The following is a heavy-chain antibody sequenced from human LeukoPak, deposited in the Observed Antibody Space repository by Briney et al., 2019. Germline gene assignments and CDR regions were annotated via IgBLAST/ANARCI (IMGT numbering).Heavy chain of an antibody. V-gene: IGHV3-30*02. D-gene: IGHD6-19*01. CDR3: AREGSGWLYDY. Sequence: PGGSLRLSCAASGFTFSSYGMHWVRQAPGKGLEWVAFIRSEGSNKYYADFVKGRFTISTDNSKNTLYLQMNSLRAEDAAVYYCAREGSGWLYDYWGQGTLVTVSS. J-gene: IGHJ4*02. CDR2: IRSEGSNK. CDR1: GFTFSSYG.